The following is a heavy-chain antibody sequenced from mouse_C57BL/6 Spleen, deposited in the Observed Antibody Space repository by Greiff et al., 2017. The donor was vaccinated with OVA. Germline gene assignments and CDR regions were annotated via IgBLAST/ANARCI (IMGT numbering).Heavy chain of an antibody. CDR1: GYTFTSYW. CDR2: IHPNSGST. D-gene: IGHD3-1*01. Sequence: QVQLQQPGAELVKPGASVKLSCKASGYTFTSYWMHWVKQRPGQGLEWIGMIHPNSGSTNYDEKFKSKATMTVDKSSSTAYMQLSSLTSEDSAVYDCARSGGGDYAMDYWGQGTSVTVSS. CDR3: ARSGGGDYAMDY. J-gene: IGHJ4*01. V-gene: IGHV1-64*01.